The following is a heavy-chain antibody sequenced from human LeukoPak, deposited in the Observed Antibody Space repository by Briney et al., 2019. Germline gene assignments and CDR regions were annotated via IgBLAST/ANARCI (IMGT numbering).Heavy chain of an antibody. CDR2: IDWNDDK. CDR1: GFSLSTNAVG. V-gene: IGHV2-5*01. CDR3: AHGLMVTHFDY. D-gene: IGHD5-18*01. Sequence: SDPTMVKPTQTLTLACTFSGFSLSTNAVGVGLIREPPGKALEWLALIDWNDDKRYSPSLKSRLTITNDTSKNQVVLTMTNMDPVDTATYYCAHGLMVTHFDYWGQGTLVTVSS. J-gene: IGHJ4*02.